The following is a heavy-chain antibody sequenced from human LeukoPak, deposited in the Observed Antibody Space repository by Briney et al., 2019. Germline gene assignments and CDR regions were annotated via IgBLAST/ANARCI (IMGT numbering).Heavy chain of an antibody. J-gene: IGHJ4*02. D-gene: IGHD6-13*01. CDR2: ICHSGST. CDR1: GYSISSAYC. V-gene: IGHV4-38-2*02. CDR3: ARVGSSWYHDY. Sequence: SETLSLTCTVSGYSISSAYCWGWVRQPPGKGLEWIGSICHSGSTYYNPSLKSRVTISVDTSKNQFSLKLSSVTAADTAVYYCARVGSSWYHDYWGQGTLVTVSS.